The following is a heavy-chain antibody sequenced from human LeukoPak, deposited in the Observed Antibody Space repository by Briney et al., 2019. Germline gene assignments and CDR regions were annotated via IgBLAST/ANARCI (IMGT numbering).Heavy chain of an antibody. V-gene: IGHV6-1*01. J-gene: IGHJ4*02. CDR3: ARAEYSSGWLEVDY. D-gene: IGHD6-19*01. CDR1: GDSVSSNSAA. Sequence: SQTLSLTCAISGDSVSSNSAAWNWIRQSPSRGLEWLGRTYYRCKWYKDYAVSVKSRITINPDTSKNQFSLQLNSVTPEDTAVYYCARAEYSSGWLEVDYWGQGTLVTVSS. CDR2: TYYRCKWYK.